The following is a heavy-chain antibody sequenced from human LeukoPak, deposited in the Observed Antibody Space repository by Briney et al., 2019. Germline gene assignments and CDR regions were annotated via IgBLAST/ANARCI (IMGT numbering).Heavy chain of an antibody. V-gene: IGHV4-59*01. CDR1: GGSISSYY. CDR2: IYYSGST. Sequence: SGTLSLTCTVSGGSISSYYWSWIRQPPGKGLEGMGYIYYSGSTNYNPSLQRRGPISVDTSKNKFSLKLSSVTAADTAVYYCAKRDTMVGGPNYSYNWFDPWGQGTLVTVSS. D-gene: IGHD3-10*01. CDR3: AKRDTMVGGPNYSYNWFDP. J-gene: IGHJ5*02.